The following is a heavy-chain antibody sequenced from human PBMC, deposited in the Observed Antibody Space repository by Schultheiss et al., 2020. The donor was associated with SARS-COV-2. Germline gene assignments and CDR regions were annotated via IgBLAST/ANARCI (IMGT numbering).Heavy chain of an antibody. J-gene: IGHJ4*02. V-gene: IGHV3-21*01. CDR3: ARDGGSSGWYFDY. CDR1: GFTFSSYA. Sequence: GGSLRLSCAASGFTFSSYAMHWVRQAPGKGLEWVSSISSSSSYIYYADSVKGRFTVSRDNSKNTLDLQMNSLRAEDTAVYYCARDGGSSGWYFDYWGQGTLVTVSS. CDR2: ISSSSSYI. D-gene: IGHD6-19*01.